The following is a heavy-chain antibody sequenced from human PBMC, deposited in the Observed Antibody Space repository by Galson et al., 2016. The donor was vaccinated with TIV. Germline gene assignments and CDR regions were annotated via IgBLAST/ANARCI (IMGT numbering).Heavy chain of an antibody. D-gene: IGHD2-21*01. CDR3: AHRRPLTYYFDF. CDR2: IYWDDEK. V-gene: IGHV2-5*02. CDR1: GFSLSSNGVG. J-gene: IGHJ4*02. Sequence: PALVKPTQTVTLTCTFSGFSLSSNGVGVGWIRQPPGKALEWLALIYWDDEKRYNPSLESRLSIIKDTSKNKVVLTLTNVDPGDTATYYCAHRRPLTYYFDFWGQGALVTVSS.